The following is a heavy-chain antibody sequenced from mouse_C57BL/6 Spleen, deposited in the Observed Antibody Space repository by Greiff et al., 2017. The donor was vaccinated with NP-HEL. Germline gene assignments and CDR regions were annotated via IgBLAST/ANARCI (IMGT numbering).Heavy chain of an antibody. CDR1: GYTFTSYW. CDR3: ERYERTGYFDY. V-gene: IGHV1-64*01. J-gene: IGHJ2*01. Sequence: VQLQQPGAELVKPGASVKLSCKASGYTFTSYWMHWVKQRPGQGLEWIGRIDPNSGSTNYNEKFKSKATLTVDKSSSTAYMQLSSLTSEDSAVYYCERYERTGYFDYWGQGTTLTVSS. CDR2: IDPNSGST. D-gene: IGHD4-1*01.